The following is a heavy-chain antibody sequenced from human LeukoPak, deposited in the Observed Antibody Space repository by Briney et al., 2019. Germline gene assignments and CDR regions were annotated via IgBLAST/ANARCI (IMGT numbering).Heavy chain of an antibody. CDR2: ITGGGGST. V-gene: IGHV3-23*01. CDR1: GFTFSSYA. D-gene: IGHD5-12*01. CDR3: ARAYSGYENYYYYYYMDV. J-gene: IGHJ6*03. Sequence: GGSLRLSCAASGFTFSSYAMSWVRQAPGKGLEWVSAITGGGGSTYYADSVKGRFTVSRDNSKNTLYLQMNSLRAEDTALYYCARAYSGYENYYYYYYMDVWGKGTTVTVSS.